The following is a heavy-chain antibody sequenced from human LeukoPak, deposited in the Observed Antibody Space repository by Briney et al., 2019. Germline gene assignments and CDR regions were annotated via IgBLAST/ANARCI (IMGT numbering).Heavy chain of an antibody. CDR1: GYTFTGYY. Sequence: GASVRVSCKASGYTFTGYYMHWVRQAPGQGLEWMGWINPDSGDTNYAQKFQGRVTMTRDTSISTAYMELTRLRSDDTALYYCARGFDWLEYYFDCWGQGTLVTVSS. CDR2: INPDSGDT. V-gene: IGHV1-2*02. CDR3: ARGFDWLEYYFDC. D-gene: IGHD3-9*01. J-gene: IGHJ4*02.